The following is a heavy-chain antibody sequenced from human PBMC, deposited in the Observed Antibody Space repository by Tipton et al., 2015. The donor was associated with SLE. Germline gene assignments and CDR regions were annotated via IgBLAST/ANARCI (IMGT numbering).Heavy chain of an antibody. J-gene: IGHJ6*03. V-gene: IGHV5-51*03. D-gene: IGHD3-10*01. CDR3: ARRGDYPALRHSGYYIDV. CDR1: GYNSGNHW. Sequence: QLVQSGAELKKPGESLKISCRATGYNSGNHWIAWVRQRPGKGLEWMGIIYPDDSEARYNPSFQGHVTISGDTSINTAYLHWSSLEASDTATYYCARRGDYPALRHSGYYIDVWGSGTTVTVSS. CDR2: IYPDDSEA.